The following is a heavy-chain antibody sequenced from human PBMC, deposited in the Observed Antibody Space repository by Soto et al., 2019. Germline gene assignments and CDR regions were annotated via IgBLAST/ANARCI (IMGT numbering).Heavy chain of an antibody. CDR2: ISWDGGST. CDR1: GFTFDDYT. J-gene: IGHJ4*02. CDR3: AKDNGSSGWFDY. D-gene: IGHD6-6*01. V-gene: IGHV3-43*01. Sequence: EVQLVESGGVVVQPGGSLRLSCAAFGFTFDDYTMHWVRQAPGKGLEWVSLISWDGGSTYYADSVKGRFTISRDNSKNSLYLQMNSLRTEDTALYYCAKDNGSSGWFDYWGQGTLVTVSS.